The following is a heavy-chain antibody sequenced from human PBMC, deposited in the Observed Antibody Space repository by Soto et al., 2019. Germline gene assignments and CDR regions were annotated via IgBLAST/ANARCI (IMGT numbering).Heavy chain of an antibody. D-gene: IGHD2-15*01. CDR3: ARSGGTATWFDP. CDR1: GYSFTSYW. J-gene: IGHJ5*02. V-gene: IGHV5-51*01. Sequence: GDAVKISWKGSGYSFTSYWIGWVRQMPWKGLEWMAIIYPGDSDTRYIPSFQGQVTLSADKSIRTAYLQWSRLTASATPMYYSARSGGTATWFDPWRQGTLVTV. CDR2: IYPGDSDT.